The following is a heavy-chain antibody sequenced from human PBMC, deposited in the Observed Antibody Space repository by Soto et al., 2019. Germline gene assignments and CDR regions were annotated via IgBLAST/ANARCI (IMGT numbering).Heavy chain of an antibody. CDR3: ARDRGTKHRHGMDV. CDR2: IYYSGST. CDR1: GGSVSSGSYY. V-gene: IGHV4-61*01. D-gene: IGHD1-1*01. J-gene: IGHJ6*02. Sequence: SETLSLTCTVSGGSVSSGSYYWSWIRQPPGKGLEWIGYIYYSGSTNYNPSLKSRVTISVDTSKNQFSLKLSSVTAADTAVYYCARDRGTKHRHGMDVWGQGTTVTAP.